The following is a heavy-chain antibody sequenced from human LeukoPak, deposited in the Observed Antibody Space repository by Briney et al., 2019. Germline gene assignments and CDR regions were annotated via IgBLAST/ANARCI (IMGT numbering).Heavy chain of an antibody. J-gene: IGHJ4*02. Sequence: ASVKVSCKASGGTFSSYAISWVRQAPGQGLEWMGGIIPIFGTANYAQKFQGRVTISADKSTSTAYMELSSLRSEDTAVYYCARGRNFWWGGDYWGQGTLVTVSS. D-gene: IGHD3-3*01. CDR3: ARGRNFWWGGDY. V-gene: IGHV1-69*06. CDR2: IIPIFGTA. CDR1: GGTFSSYA.